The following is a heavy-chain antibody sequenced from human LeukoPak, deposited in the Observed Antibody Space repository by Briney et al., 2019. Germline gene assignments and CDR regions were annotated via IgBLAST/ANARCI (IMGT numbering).Heavy chain of an antibody. Sequence: SETLSLTCTVSGGSFSSSSNYWGWLRQPPGKGLEWIGNSYDSGTTYYDPSLKSRVTISADTPKNQFSLNVSSVTAADTAVYYCASFYSSSSGSWFDPWGQGTLVTVSS. D-gene: IGHD6-6*01. CDR3: ASFYSSSSGSWFDP. J-gene: IGHJ5*02. CDR1: GGSFSSSSNY. CDR2: SYDSGTT. V-gene: IGHV4-39*01.